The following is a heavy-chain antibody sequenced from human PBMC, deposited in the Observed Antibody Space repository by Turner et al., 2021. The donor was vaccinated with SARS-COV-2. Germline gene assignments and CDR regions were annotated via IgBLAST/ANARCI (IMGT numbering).Heavy chain of an antibody. D-gene: IGHD3-22*01. CDR1: GFTFSTYA. CDR3: AREDYYDSSGSLDY. CDR2: ISYDGSDK. Sequence: QVQLVASGGGVVQPGRVLRLSCAASGFTFSTYAMHWVRQAPGKGLEWVAVISYDGSDKYDADSVKGRFTISRDNSKNTLYLQMNSLRAEDTAVYYCAREDYYDSSGSLDYWGQGTLVTVSS. J-gene: IGHJ4*02. V-gene: IGHV3-30-3*01.